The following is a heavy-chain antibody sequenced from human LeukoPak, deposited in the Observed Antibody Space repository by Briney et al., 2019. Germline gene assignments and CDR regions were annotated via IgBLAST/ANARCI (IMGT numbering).Heavy chain of an antibody. D-gene: IGHD3-22*01. CDR1: GGSFSGYY. CDR2: INHSGST. CDR3: ARGGYSYYYDSSGPKRGYFQH. J-gene: IGHJ1*01. V-gene: IGHV4-34*01. Sequence: SETLSLTCAVYGGSFSGYYWSWIRQPPGKGLEWVGEINHSGSTNYNPSLKSRVTISVDTSKNQFSLKLSSVTAADTAVYYCARGGYSYYYDSSGPKRGYFQHWGQGTLVTVSS.